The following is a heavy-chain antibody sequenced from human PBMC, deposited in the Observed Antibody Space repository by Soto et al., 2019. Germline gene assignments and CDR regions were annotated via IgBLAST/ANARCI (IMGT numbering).Heavy chain of an antibody. V-gene: IGHV4-31*03. CDR1: GGSISSGGYY. CDR3: ARAGGLGAVAVDY. Sequence: SETMSLTCTVSGGSISSGGYYWSWIRQHPGKGLEWIGYIYYSGSTYYNPSLKSRVTISVDRSKNQFSLKLSSVTAADTAVYYCARAGGLGAVAVDYWGQGTLVTVSS. J-gene: IGHJ4*02. D-gene: IGHD6-19*01. CDR2: IYYSGST.